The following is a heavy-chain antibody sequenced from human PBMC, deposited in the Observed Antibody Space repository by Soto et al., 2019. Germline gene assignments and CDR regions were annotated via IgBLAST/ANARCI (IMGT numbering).Heavy chain of an antibody. V-gene: IGHV4-59*01. CDR3: ARITSSGRNDY. CDR2: IYYSGST. D-gene: IGHD6-19*01. CDR1: GGSISSYY. Sequence: SETLSLTCTVSGGSISSYYWSWIWQPPGKGLEWIGYIYYSGSTNYNPSLKSRVTISVDTSKNQFSLKLSSVTAADTAVYYCARITSSGRNDYWGQGTLVTVSS. J-gene: IGHJ4*02.